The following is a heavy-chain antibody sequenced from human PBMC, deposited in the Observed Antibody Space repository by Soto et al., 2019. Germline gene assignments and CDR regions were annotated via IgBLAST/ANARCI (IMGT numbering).Heavy chain of an antibody. J-gene: IGHJ6*02. D-gene: IGHD3-10*01. CDR1: GRSFSSDG. V-gene: IGHV1-69*06. CDR3: ARGQYYSSGSAATSYFYFGIDV. Sequence: SVKVSCKASGRSFSSDGVSWVRQAPGQGLELMGGIIPVFGNTKYVQRFQGRLTITADKSTSTVYMEMSSLSSEDTAVYFCARGQYYSSGSAATSYFYFGIDVWGQGTTVTVSS. CDR2: IIPVFGNT.